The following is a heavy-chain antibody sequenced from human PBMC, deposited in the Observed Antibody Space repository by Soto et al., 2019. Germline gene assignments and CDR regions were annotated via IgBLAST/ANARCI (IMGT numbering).Heavy chain of an antibody. CDR1: GGSFSGYY. J-gene: IGHJ4*02. D-gene: IGHD5-18*01. V-gene: IGHV4-34*01. CDR2: INHSGST. CDR3: AGGRGYSYGNFDY. Sequence: SETLSLTCAVYGGSFSGYYWSWIRQPPGKGLEWIGEINHSGSTNYNPSLKSRATISVNTSKNQFSLKLSSVTAEDAAVYCGAGGRGYSYGNFDYWGQGTLVTVSS.